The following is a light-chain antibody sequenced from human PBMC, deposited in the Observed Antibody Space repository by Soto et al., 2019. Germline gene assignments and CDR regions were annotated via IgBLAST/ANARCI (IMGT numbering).Light chain of an antibody. V-gene: IGLV2-14*03. CDR2: DVN. CDR1: TNDIGGFTY. Sequence: QSALTQPTSVSGTPGQSITISCTGSTNDIGGFTYVSWYQHHPGRAPKLIIFDVNKRPSGIPDRFSGSRSGNTASLTISGLQGEDEADYYCSSFTSVGTLVIFGLGTKLTVL. CDR3: SSFTSVGTLVI. J-gene: IGLJ1*01.